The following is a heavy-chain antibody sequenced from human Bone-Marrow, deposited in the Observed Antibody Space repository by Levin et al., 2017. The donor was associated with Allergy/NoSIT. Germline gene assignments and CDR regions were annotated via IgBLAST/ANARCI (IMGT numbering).Heavy chain of an antibody. Sequence: GSLRLSCTVSGGSINSNNYYWGWIRQPPGKRLEWIGSIYYSGSTYYNPSLKSRVTISVDTSKNQFSLRLSSVTAADTAVYYCARLSSGVGRFDFDYWGQGTLVTVSS. J-gene: IGHJ4*02. CDR1: GGSINSNNYY. D-gene: IGHD3-10*01. CDR3: ARLSSGVGRFDFDY. CDR2: IYYSGST. V-gene: IGHV4-39*01.